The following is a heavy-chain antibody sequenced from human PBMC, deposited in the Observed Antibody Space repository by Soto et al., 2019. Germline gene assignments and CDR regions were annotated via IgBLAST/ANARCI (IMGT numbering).Heavy chain of an antibody. CDR2: ISPYNGNT. CDR1: GYTFKNYG. D-gene: IGHD3-3*01. CDR3: AIPDFHLPPAPPAY. J-gene: IGHJ4*02. V-gene: IGHV1-18*01. Sequence: ASVKVSCKASGYTFKNYGISWVRQAPGQGHEWMGWISPYNGNTNYAQKFQGRVDMTTDTSTSTAYMELRSLKSDDTAVYYCAIPDFHLPPAPPAYWGQGTLVTVSS.